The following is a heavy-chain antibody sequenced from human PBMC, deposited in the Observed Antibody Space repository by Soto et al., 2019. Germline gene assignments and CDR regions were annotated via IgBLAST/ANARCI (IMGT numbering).Heavy chain of an antibody. CDR3: AEEAYRSGGSCPRGSVAN. CDR2: ISGSGGST. Sequence: EVQLLESGGGLVQPGGSLRLSCAASGFTFSSYAMSWVRQAPGKGLEWVSAISGSGGSTYYADSVKGRFTISRDNSKNTLYLQMNSLRDEDTAVYYCAEEAYRSGGSCPRGSVANWGQGPLVNVSS. J-gene: IGHJ4*02. CDR1: GFTFSSYA. V-gene: IGHV3-23*01. D-gene: IGHD2-15*01.